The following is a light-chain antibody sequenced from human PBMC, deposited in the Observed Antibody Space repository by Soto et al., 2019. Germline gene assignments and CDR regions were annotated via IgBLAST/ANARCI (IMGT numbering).Light chain of an antibody. V-gene: IGKV1-39*01. CDR1: QSISTY. CDR3: QQSYSTPRT. Sequence: DIQMTQSPSSLSASVGDRVTITCRASQSISTYLNWYQQKVGKAPKLRIVATSRLQRGVPSRFSGSGSGTDFTLTISSLETEDFAIYYCQQSYSTPRTFGQGTKLEIK. CDR2: ATS. J-gene: IGKJ2*02.